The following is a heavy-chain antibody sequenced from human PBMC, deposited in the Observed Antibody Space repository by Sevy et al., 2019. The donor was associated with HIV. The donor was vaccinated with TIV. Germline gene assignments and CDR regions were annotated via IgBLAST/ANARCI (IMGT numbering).Heavy chain of an antibody. CDR3: VKEGGGEGGDH. D-gene: IGHD2-21*01. CDR1: GFSFSSYG. Sequence: GGSLRLSCAASGFSFSSYGMHWVRQAPGKGLEWMSYIQYAGSNKDYADSVKGRFTISRDNSKNTLYLQMNSLRVEDTAVFDWVKEGGGEGGDHWGQGTLVTVSS. CDR2: IQYAGSNK. J-gene: IGHJ4*02. V-gene: IGHV3-30*02.